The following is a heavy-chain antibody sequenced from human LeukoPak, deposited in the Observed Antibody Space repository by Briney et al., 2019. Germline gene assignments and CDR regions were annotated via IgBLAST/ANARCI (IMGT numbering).Heavy chain of an antibody. V-gene: IGHV3-15*01. CDR2: IKSKTDGGTT. CDR3: TTARYDILTGYIDY. Sequence: GGSLRLSCAASGFTFSNAWMSWVRQAPGKGLEWVGRIKSKTDGGTTDYAAPVKGRFTTSRDDSKNTLYLQMNSLKTEDTAVYYCTTARYDILTGYIDYWGQGTLVTVSS. J-gene: IGHJ4*02. CDR1: GFTFSNAW. D-gene: IGHD3-9*01.